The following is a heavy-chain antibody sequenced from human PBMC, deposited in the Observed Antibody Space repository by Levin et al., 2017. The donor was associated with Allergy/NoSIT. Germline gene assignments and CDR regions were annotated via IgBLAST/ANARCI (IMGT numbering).Heavy chain of an antibody. V-gene: IGHV3-15*01. J-gene: IGHJ3*02. D-gene: IGHD3-22*01. CDR3: TTRYYYDSSGYFSAFDI. CDR1: GFTFSNAW. CDR2: IKSKTDGGTT. Sequence: SCAASGFTFSNAWMSWVRQAPGKGLEWVGRIKSKTDGGTTDYAAPVKGRFTISRDDSKNTLYLQMNSLKTEDTAVYYCTTRYYYDSSGYFSAFDIWGQGTMVTVSS.